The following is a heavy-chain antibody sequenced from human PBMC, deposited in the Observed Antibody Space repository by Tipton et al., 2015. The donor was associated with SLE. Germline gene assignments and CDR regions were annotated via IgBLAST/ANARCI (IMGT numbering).Heavy chain of an antibody. V-gene: IGHV4-4*08. CDR2: IYTSGST. CDR3: ARDSGVTDSFPFDY. Sequence: TLSLTCTVSGGSISSHYWSWIRQPPGTTLEWIGYIYTSGSTNYNPSLKSRVTISVDTSKNQFSLKLSSVTAADTAVYYCARDSGVTDSFPFDYWGQGTLVTVSS. CDR1: GGSISSHY. J-gene: IGHJ4*02. D-gene: IGHD3-22*01.